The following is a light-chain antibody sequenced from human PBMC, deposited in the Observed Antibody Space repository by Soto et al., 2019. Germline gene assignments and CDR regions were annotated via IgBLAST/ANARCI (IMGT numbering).Light chain of an antibody. CDR3: QQYGSSPPIT. Sequence: EIVLTQSPVTLSVSPVERATLSCSASQFVSSNLAWYQQKPGQAPRLLIYGASTRATGIPDRFSGSGSGTDFTLTISRLEPEDFAVYYCQQYGSSPPITFGQGTRLEIK. V-gene: IGKV3-20*01. CDR2: GAS. J-gene: IGKJ5*01. CDR1: QFVSSN.